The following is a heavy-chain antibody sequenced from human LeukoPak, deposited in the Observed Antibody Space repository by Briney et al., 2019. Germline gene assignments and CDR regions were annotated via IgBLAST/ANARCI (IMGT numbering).Heavy chain of an antibody. V-gene: IGHV3-30*02. J-gene: IGHJ3*01. D-gene: IGHD4/OR15-4a*01. Sequence: PGGSLRLSCAASGFDFSTQWMSWVRQAPDKGLEWVAFIRYDGSRKYYADSVKGRFTISRDNSKNTLYLQMNSLRAEDTAMYYCAKVSLNMVNDAFDVWGQGTMVSVSS. CDR1: GFDFSTQW. CDR3: AKVSLNMVNDAFDV. CDR2: IRYDGSRK.